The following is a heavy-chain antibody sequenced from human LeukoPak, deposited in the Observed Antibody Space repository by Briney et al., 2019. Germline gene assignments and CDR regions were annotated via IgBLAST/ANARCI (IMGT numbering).Heavy chain of an antibody. J-gene: IGHJ3*02. V-gene: IGHV3-9*01. D-gene: IGHD3-22*01. CDR3: AKYYYDSSGTIPDAFDI. CDR2: ISWNSGSI. CDR1: GFTFDDYA. Sequence: PGRSLRLSCAASGFTFDDYAMHWVRQAPGKGLEWVSGISWNSGSIGYADSVKGRFTISRDNSKNTLYLQMNSLRAEDTAVYYCAKYYYDSSGTIPDAFDIWGQGTMVTVSS.